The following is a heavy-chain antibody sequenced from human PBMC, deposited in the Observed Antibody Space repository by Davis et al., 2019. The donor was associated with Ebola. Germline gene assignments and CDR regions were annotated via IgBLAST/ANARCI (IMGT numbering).Heavy chain of an antibody. CDR3: ARGWLRSGFDY. J-gene: IGHJ4*02. V-gene: IGHV6-1*01. CDR1: GDSASINSAG. Sequence: LRLSCAISGDSASINSAGWNWIRQSPSRGLEWLGRTYYTSKRYNDYAVSMKSRISINPDTSKNQFSLQLTSVTPEDTAVYYCARGWLRSGFDYWGQGTLVTVSS. CDR2: TYYTSKRYN. D-gene: IGHD5-12*01.